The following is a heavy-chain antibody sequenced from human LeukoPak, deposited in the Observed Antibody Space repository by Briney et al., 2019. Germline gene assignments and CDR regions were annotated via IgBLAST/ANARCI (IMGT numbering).Heavy chain of an antibody. CDR3: ARGPRIAVLGPRIRRAEYFQH. J-gene: IGHJ1*01. V-gene: IGHV4-34*01. CDR2: INHSGST. Sequence: SETLSLTCGVYGESFSGYYWTWVRQPPGKGLERIGEINHSGSTHYNPSLKSRVLISVDTSKNQFSLKLSSVTAADTAVYFCARGPRIAVLGPRIRRAEYFQHWGQGTLVTVSS. D-gene: IGHD6-19*01. CDR1: GESFSGYY.